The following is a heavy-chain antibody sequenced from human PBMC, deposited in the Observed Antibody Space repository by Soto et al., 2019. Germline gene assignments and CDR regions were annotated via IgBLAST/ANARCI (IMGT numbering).Heavy chain of an antibody. CDR1: GGSISSYH. V-gene: IGHV4-59*01. Sequence: LSLTCTVSGGSISSYHWSWIRQPPGKGLEWIGYIYYSGSTNYNPSLKSRVTISVDTSKNQFSLKLSSVTAADTAVYYCARDSTADTDYWGQGTLVTVSS. J-gene: IGHJ4*02. D-gene: IGHD6-13*01. CDR3: ARDSTADTDY. CDR2: IYYSGST.